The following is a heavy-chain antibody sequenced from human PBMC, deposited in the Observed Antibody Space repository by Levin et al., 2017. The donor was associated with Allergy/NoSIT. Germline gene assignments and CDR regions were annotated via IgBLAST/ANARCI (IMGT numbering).Heavy chain of an antibody. CDR1: GGTFSSYT. CDR3: ARDSSSWKRYNWFDP. V-gene: IGHV1-69*04. J-gene: IGHJ5*02. Sequence: SVKVSCKASGGTFSSYTISWVRQAPGQGLEWMGRIIPILGIANYAQKFQGRVTITADKSTSTAYMELSSLRSEDTAVYYCARDSSSWKRYNWFDPWGQGTLVTVSS. CDR2: IIPILGIA. D-gene: IGHD6-13*01.